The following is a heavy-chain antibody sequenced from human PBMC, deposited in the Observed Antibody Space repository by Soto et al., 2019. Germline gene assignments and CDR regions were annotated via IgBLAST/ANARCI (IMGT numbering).Heavy chain of an antibody. CDR2: INAGNGNT. J-gene: IGHJ6*02. D-gene: IGHD6-13*01. V-gene: IGHV1-3*01. CDR1: GYTFTSYA. Sequence: QVQLVQSGAEVKKPGVSVKVSCKASGYTFTSYAMHWVRQAPGQRLEWMGWINAGNGNTKYSQKFQGRVTITRDTSASTAYMELSSLRSEDTAVYYCARVVRQLNYYYGMDVWGQGTTVTVSS. CDR3: ARVVRQLNYYYGMDV.